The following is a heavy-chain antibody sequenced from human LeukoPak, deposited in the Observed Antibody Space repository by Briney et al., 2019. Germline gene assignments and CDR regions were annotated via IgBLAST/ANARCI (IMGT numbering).Heavy chain of an antibody. CDR3: ARLWDIVVVPAAMDY. CDR1: GYSFTSYW. V-gene: IGHV5-51*01. D-gene: IGHD2-2*01. CDR2: IYPGDSDT. Sequence: KVGESLKISCKGSGYSFTSYWIGWVRQKPGKGLECMGIIYPGDSDTRYSPSFQGQVTISADKSISTAYLQWSSLKASDTAMYYCARLWDIVVVPAAMDYWGQGTLVTVSS. J-gene: IGHJ4*02.